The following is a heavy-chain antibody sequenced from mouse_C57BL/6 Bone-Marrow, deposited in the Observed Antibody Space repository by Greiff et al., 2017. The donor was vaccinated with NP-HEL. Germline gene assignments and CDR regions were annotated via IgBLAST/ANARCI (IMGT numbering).Heavy chain of an antibody. CDR2: ISSGSSTI. CDR3: ADGSSYDYAMDY. CDR1: GFTFSDYG. V-gene: IGHV5-17*01. D-gene: IGHD1-1*01. J-gene: IGHJ4*01. Sequence: EVMLVESGGGLVKPGGSLKLSCAASGFTFSDYGMHWVRQAPEKGLEWVAYISSGSSTIYYADTVKGRFTISRDNAKHTLFLQMTSLRSEDTAMYYCADGSSYDYAMDYWGQGTSVTVSS.